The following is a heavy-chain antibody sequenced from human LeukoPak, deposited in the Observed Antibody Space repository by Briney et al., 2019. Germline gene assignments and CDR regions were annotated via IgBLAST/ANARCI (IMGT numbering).Heavy chain of an antibody. J-gene: IGHJ6*03. Sequence: SETLSLTCAVYGGSFSGYYWSWIRQPPGKGLEWIGEINHSGSTNYNPSLKSRVTISVDTSKNQFSLKLSSVTAADTAVYYCARGGKYSSSWDYYYYYMDVWGKGTTVIVSS. CDR2: INHSGST. V-gene: IGHV4-34*01. D-gene: IGHD6-13*01. CDR3: ARGGKYSSSWDYYYYYMDV. CDR1: GGSFSGYY.